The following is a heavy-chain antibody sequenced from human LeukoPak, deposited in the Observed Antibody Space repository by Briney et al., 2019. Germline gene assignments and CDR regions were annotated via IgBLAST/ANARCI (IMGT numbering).Heavy chain of an antibody. J-gene: IGHJ4*02. V-gene: IGHV4-4*07. CDR3: ARDCGKFDY. CDR1: GVSISSYY. CDR2: IYRIEST. Sequence: SETLSLTCTVSGVSISSYYWSWMRQPAAKGLEWIGCIYRIESTNYNPPLHSRATISVHTYKHQFSLKLSSVTAADTPVYFCARDCGKFDYWGQRTRVTVSS.